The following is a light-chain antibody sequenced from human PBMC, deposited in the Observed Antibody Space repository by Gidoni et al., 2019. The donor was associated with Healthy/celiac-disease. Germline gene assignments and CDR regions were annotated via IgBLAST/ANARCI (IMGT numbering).Light chain of an antibody. Sequence: DIVMTQYPLSLPVTPVEQASISCRSSQSLLHSNGYNYLDWYLQKPGQSPQLMIYWGSNRASGLPDRFSGSGSGTDFTLKISRVEAEDVGVYYCMQARQTLYTFGQGTKLEIK. CDR3: MQARQTLYT. V-gene: IGKV2-28*01. CDR1: QSLLHSNGYNY. J-gene: IGKJ2*01. CDR2: WGS.